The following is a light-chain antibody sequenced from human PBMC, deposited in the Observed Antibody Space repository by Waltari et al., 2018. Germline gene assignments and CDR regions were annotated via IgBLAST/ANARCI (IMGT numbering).Light chain of an antibody. CDR2: EVS. V-gene: IGLV2-14*01. CDR3: SSYISSTTPYV. J-gene: IGLJ1*01. CDR1: SSNIGSHNY. Sequence: QSALTQPASVSGPPGQSITISCTGTSSNIGSHNYVTWYQEHPGKAPKLMVYEVSNRPSGVSNRFSGSKSGNTASLTISGLQAEAEADYYCSSYISSTTPYVFGTGTKVTVL.